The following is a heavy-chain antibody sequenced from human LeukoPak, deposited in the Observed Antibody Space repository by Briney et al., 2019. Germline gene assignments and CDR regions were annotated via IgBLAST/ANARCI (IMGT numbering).Heavy chain of an antibody. CDR2: ISASSSYT. CDR3: AAGTAADF. V-gene: IGHV3-11*03. Sequence: GGSLRLSCVVSGIPFSDYYMNWIRPAPGQGLEWISYISASSSYTDYADSVKGRFTISRDNAKNTLYLQMNSLGVEDTAVYYCAAGTAADFWGQGTLVSVSS. CDR1: GIPFSDYY. J-gene: IGHJ4*02. D-gene: IGHD6-13*01.